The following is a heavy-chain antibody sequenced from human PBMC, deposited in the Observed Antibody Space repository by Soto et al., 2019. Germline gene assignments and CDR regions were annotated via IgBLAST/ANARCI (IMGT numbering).Heavy chain of an antibody. D-gene: IGHD2-2*01. CDR2: SDPRGGSP. V-gene: IGHV1-46*01. J-gene: IGHJ4*02. Sequence: ASLKVSFKTSRYTFTKYFVHWWRQAPGQGLEWLGNSDPRGGSPTYAHKFHDRVSMTIDTSTGAVDLELISLRSDDSAVYYCAREMPSTYYFDYWGQGALVTVSS. CDR3: AREMPSTYYFDY. CDR1: RYTFTKYF.